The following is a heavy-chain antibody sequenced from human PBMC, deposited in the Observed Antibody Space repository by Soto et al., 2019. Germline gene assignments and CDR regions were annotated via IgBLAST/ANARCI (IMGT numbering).Heavy chain of an antibody. CDR1: GYSISSGYY. Sequence: SETLSLTCAVSGYSISSGYYWGWIRQPPGRGLEWIGSIYHSGSTYYNPSLKSRVTISVDTSKNQFSLKLSSVTAADTAVYYCARDGGGQWLVRTNWFDPWGQGTLVTVSS. J-gene: IGHJ5*02. D-gene: IGHD6-19*01. CDR2: IYHSGST. V-gene: IGHV4-38-2*02. CDR3: ARDGGGQWLVRTNWFDP.